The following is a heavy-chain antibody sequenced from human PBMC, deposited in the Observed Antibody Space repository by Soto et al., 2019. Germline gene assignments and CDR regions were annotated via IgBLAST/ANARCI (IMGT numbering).Heavy chain of an antibody. CDR3: ARDYYAKGGTSWYFDY. J-gene: IGHJ4*02. CDR1: GGSSSSGDYY. CDR2: IYYSGST. D-gene: IGHD3-10*01. V-gene: IGHV4-30-4*01. Sequence: KPSETLSLTCSVSGGSSSSGDYYWSWIRQPPGKGLEWIGSIYYSGSTYYNPSLKSRVTISVDTSKNQFSLKLSSVTAADTAVYYCARDYYAKGGTSWYFDYWGQGTLVTVSS.